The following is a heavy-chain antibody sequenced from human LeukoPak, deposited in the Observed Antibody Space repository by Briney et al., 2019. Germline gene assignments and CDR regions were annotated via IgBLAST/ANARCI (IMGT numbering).Heavy chain of an antibody. J-gene: IGHJ4*02. Sequence: SVKLSCKASAGTFSSYAISWVRQAPGQGLEWMGGIIPIFGTANYAQKFQGRVTITADESTSTAYMELSGLRSEDTAVYYCARDHPYSYGPDYWGQGTLVTVSS. D-gene: IGHD5-18*01. V-gene: IGHV1-69*13. CDR3: ARDHPYSYGPDY. CDR1: AGTFSSYA. CDR2: IIPIFGTA.